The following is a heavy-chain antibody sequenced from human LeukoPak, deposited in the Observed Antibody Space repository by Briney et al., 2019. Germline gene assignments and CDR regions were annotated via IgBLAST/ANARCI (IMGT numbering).Heavy chain of an antibody. D-gene: IGHD6-13*01. CDR1: GFTFSSYS. J-gene: IGHJ4*02. V-gene: IGHV3-21*01. CDR3: ARDRSSTIEDYFDY. Sequence: PGGSLRLSCAASGFTFSSYSMNWVRQAPGKGLEWVSSISSSGSYIYYADSVKGRFTISRDNAKNSLYLQMNSLRAEDTAVYYCARDRSSTIEDYFDYWGQGTLVTVSS. CDR2: ISSSGSYI.